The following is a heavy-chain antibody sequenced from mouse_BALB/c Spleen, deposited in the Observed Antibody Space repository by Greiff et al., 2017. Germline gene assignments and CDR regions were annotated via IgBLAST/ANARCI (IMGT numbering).Heavy chain of an antibody. D-gene: IGHD1-1*01. CDR3: ARRITHYYAMDY. CDR1: GYTFTDYN. J-gene: IGHJ4*01. CDR2: INPNNGAT. Sequence: EVQLQQSGPELVKPGASVKIPCKASGYTFTDYNMDWVKQSHGKSLEWIGDINPNNGATIYNQKFKGKATLTVDKSSSTAYMELRSLTSEDTAVYYCARRITHYYAMDYWGHEPQSPSPQ. V-gene: IGHV1-18*01.